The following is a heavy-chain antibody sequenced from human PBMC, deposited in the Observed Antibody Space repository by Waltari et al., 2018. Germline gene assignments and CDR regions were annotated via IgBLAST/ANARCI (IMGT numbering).Heavy chain of an antibody. V-gene: IGHV3-48*03. CDR3: ARMTPSKYYDFWSGYYNGVNYFDY. J-gene: IGHJ4*02. CDR2: ISSSGSTI. D-gene: IGHD3-3*01. Sequence: EVQLVESGGGLVQPGGSLRLSCAASGFTFSSYEMNWVRQAPGTGLEWVSYISSSGSTIYYADSLKGRFTISGDNAKNSLYLQMNSLRAEDTAVYYFARMTPSKYYDFWSGYYNGVNYFDYWGQGTLVTVSS. CDR1: GFTFSSYE.